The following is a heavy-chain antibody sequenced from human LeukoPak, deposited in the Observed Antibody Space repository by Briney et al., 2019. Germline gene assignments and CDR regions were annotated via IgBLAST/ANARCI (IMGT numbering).Heavy chain of an antibody. Sequence: GGSLRLSCVVSGISLSNYAMTWVRQAPGKGLEWVSYISERGTSTTYADSVKGRFTISRDTSLNTLYLQMNNLRAEDTAVYFCAKRGVVIRGILVISYHQEAYHYDFWGQGVLVTVSS. V-gene: IGHV3-23*01. CDR3: AKRGVVIRGILVISYHQEAYHYDF. CDR1: GISLSNYA. CDR2: ISERGTST. D-gene: IGHD3-10*01. J-gene: IGHJ4*02.